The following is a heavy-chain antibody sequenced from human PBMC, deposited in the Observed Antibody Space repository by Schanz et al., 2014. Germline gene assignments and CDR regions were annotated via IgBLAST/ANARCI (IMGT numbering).Heavy chain of an antibody. J-gene: IGHJ6*02. V-gene: IGHV4-34*01. CDR3: ARDFDDRRGYGSGYCLGDCMDV. D-gene: IGHD3-10*01. Sequence: QVQLQQWGAGLLKPSETLSLTCAVYGGSFSGYYWSWIRQHPGKGLEWIGYIYYSGSTYYNPSLKSRVTISVDTSKNQFSLKLSSVTAADTAVYYCARDFDDRRGYGSGYCLGDCMDVWGQGTTVTVSS. CDR1: GGSFSGYY. CDR2: IYYSGST.